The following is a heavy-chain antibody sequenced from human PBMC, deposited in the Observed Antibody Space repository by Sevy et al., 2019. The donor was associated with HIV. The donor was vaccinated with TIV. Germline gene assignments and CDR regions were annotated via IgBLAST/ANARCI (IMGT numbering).Heavy chain of an antibody. CDR1: GFAFSNFA. CDR3: AKDMYCRAGSCYHHYYYVMDV. D-gene: IGHD2-15*01. V-gene: IGHV3-23*01. CDR2: ISGSGLTT. Sequence: GGSLRLSCAASGFAFSNFAMSWVRQAPGKGREGVAAISGSGLTTYYADSVKGSSTISRHNSKKTLYLHIDSLRAEDTDVYYCAKDMYCRAGSCYHHYYYVMDVWGQGTTVTVSS. J-gene: IGHJ6*02.